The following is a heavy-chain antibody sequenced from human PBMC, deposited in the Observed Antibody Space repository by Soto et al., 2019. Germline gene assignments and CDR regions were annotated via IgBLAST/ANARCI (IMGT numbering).Heavy chain of an antibody. D-gene: IGHD5-12*01. CDR3: AAQRGYSGYPQREFDY. CDR1: GGSFGSYT. Sequence: ASEKVSCKASGGSFGSYTISWVRQAPGQGLEWMGRIIPILGIANYAQKFQGRVTITADKSTSTAYMELSSLRSEDTAVYYCAAQRGYSGYPQREFDYWGQGTLVTVSS. CDR2: IIPILGIA. J-gene: IGHJ4*02. V-gene: IGHV1-69*02.